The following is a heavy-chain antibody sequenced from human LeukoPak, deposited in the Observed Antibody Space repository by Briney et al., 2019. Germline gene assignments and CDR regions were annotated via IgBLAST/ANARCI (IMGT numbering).Heavy chain of an antibody. CDR1: GFTFDDYA. CDR3: AKDIYDFWSGYGALDY. CDR2: ISWNSGGI. J-gene: IGHJ4*02. D-gene: IGHD3-3*01. Sequence: PGRSLRLSCAASGFTFDDYAMHWVRQAPGKGLEWVSGISWNSGGIGYADSVKGRFTISRDNAKNSLYLQMNSLRAEDTALYYCAKDIYDFWSGYGALDYWGQGTLVTVSS. V-gene: IGHV3-9*01.